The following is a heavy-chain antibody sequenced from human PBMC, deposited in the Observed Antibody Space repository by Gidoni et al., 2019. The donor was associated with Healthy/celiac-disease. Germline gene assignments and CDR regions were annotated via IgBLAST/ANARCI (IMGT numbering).Heavy chain of an antibody. CDR1: GFTFRSYG. CDR3: AKDGSSGWYVQYYFDY. V-gene: IGHV3-30*18. J-gene: IGHJ4*02. CDR2: ISYDGSNK. Sequence: QVQLVESGGGVVQPGRSLRLSCAASGFTFRSYGMHWVRQAPGKGLGWVAVISYDGSNKYYADSVKGRFTISRDNSNNTLYLQMNSLRAEDTAVYYCAKDGSSGWYVQYYFDYWGQGTLVTVSS. D-gene: IGHD6-19*01.